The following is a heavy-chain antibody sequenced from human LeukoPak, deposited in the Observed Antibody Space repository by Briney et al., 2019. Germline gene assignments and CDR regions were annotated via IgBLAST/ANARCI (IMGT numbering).Heavy chain of an antibody. Sequence: PGGSLRLSCAASGFTFSSYAMHWVRQAPGKGLEYVSAISSNGGSTYYANSVKGRFTISRDNSKNTLYLQMGSLRAEDMAVYYCARIQLWLNAFDIWGQGTMVTVSS. D-gene: IGHD5-18*01. J-gene: IGHJ3*02. CDR3: ARIQLWLNAFDI. CDR2: ISSNGGST. V-gene: IGHV3-64*01. CDR1: GFTFSSYA.